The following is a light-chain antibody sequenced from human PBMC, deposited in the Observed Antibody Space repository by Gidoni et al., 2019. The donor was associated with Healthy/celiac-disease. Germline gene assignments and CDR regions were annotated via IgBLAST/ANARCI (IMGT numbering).Light chain of an antibody. CDR1: QSVSSSY. CDR2: GAS. V-gene: IGKV3-20*01. CDR3: QQYGSSLFT. Sequence: EIVLTQSPGTLSLSPGERATLSCRASQSVSSSYLAWYQQKPGQAPRLLIYGASSRATGIPDRFSGRGSGTDFTLTISRLEPEDVAVYYCQQYGSSLFTFXPXTKVDIK. J-gene: IGKJ3*01.